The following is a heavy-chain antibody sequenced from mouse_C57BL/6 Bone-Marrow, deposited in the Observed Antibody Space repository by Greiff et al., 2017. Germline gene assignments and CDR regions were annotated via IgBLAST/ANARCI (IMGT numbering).Heavy chain of an antibody. V-gene: IGHV1-59*01. D-gene: IGHD2-10*01. Sequence: QVQLQQPGAELVRPGTSVRLSCKASGYTFTSYWIHWVKQRPGQGLEWIGVIDPSDSYTNYNQKFKGKATLTVDTSSSTAYMQLSSLTSEDSAVYYCARSYYSWYFDVWGTGTTVTVSS. CDR2: IDPSDSYT. CDR3: ARSYYSWYFDV. J-gene: IGHJ1*03. CDR1: GYTFTSYW.